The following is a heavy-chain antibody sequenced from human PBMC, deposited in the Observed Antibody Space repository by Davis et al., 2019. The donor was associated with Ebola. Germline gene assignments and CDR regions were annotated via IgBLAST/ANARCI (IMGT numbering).Heavy chain of an antibody. CDR2: IKEDGSEK. V-gene: IGHV3-7*01. J-gene: IGHJ4*02. CDR3: ARAGWNIVVVPAAHHTFDF. Sequence: GESLKISCAASGFIVSSNYMSWVRQAPGKGLEWVANIKEDGSEKYYVDSVKGRFTISRDNAKNSLYLQMNSLRAEDTAVYYCARAGWNIVVVPAAHHTFDFWGQGTLVTVSS. CDR1: GFIVSSNY. D-gene: IGHD2-2*01.